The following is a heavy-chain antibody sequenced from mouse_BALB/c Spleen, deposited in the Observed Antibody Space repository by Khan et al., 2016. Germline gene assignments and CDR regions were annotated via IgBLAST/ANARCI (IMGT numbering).Heavy chain of an antibody. V-gene: IGHV1-9*01. CDR1: GYTFSSYW. J-gene: IGHJ2*01. CDR3: ARTDRRGYFGY. CDR2: ILPGSGST. Sequence: QVQLQQSGAELMKPGASVKISCKATGYTFSSYWIEWVKQRPGHGLEWIGEILPGSGSTNYNEKFRGKATFTADTSSNTAYMQLSSLTSEDSAVHYCARTDRRGYFGYWGQGTTLTVSS.